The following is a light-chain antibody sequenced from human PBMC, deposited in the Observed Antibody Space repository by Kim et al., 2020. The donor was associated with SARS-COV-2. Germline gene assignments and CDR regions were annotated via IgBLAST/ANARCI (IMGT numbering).Light chain of an antibody. J-gene: IGLJ2*01. Sequence: NFMLTQPHSVSESPGKTLIISCTRSSGSIATNYVQWYQQRPGSAPTTMIYEDNQRPSGVPDRFSGSIDSSSNSDSLTISGLQPEDEADYYCQSYDSDNVIFGGGTQLTVL. CDR2: EDN. V-gene: IGLV6-57*04. CDR3: QSYDSDNVI. CDR1: SGSIATNY.